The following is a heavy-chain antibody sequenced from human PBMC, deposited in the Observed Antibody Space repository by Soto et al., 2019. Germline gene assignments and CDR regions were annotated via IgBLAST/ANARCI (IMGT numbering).Heavy chain of an antibody. CDR2: ISWDGGST. D-gene: IGHD3-3*01. V-gene: IGHV3-43*01. CDR3: AKDKADFLSGYLDY. Sequence: GGSLRLSCAASGFTFDDYTMHWVRQAPGKGLEWVSLISWDGGSTYYADSVKGRFTISRDNSKNSLYLQMNSLRTEDTALYYCAKDKADFLSGYLDYWGQGTLVTVSS. J-gene: IGHJ4*02. CDR1: GFTFDDYT.